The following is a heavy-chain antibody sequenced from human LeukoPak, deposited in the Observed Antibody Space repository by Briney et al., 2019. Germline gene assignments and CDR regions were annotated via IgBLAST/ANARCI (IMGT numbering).Heavy chain of an antibody. CDR2: ISDSGSSA. J-gene: IGHJ5*02. CDR3: AGRDVVAYR. D-gene: IGHD2-15*01. V-gene: IGHV3-23*01. CDR1: GFTFSDYY. Sequence: GGSLRLSCAASGFTFSDYYMSWVRQAPGKGLEWVSAISDSGSSAFYAESVKGRFTISRDNSKNTLYLQMNSLRAEDTAVYYCAGRDVVAYRWGQGTLVTVSS.